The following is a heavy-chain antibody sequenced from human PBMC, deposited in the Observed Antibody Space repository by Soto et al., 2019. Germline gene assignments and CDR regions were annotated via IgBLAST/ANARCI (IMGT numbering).Heavy chain of an antibody. Sequence: QLVQSGAEVKKPGASVKVSCKTSGPTFIAYYIHWVRQAPGQGLEWMGWIDPKSGGTTYEQKFLGRVTMTRDASINTAYMELNRLTSDDTAVYYCARVGIRLIPADLGGGYHFQGLDVWGQGTKVTVS. J-gene: IGHJ6*02. D-gene: IGHD2-8*01. CDR1: GPTFIAYY. CDR2: IDPKSGGT. V-gene: IGHV1-2*02. CDR3: ARVGIRLIPADLGGGYHFQGLDV.